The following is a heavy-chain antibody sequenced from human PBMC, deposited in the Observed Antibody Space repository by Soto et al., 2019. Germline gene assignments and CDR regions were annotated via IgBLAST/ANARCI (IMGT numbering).Heavy chain of an antibody. CDR1: GFTFSSYG. CDR3: AREEWQWVGRGWDY. D-gene: IGHD6-19*01. V-gene: IGHV3-33*01. Sequence: QVQLVESGGGVVQPGRSLRLSCAASGFTFSSYGMHWVRQAPGKGLEWVAVIWYDGSNKYYADSVKGRFTISRDNSKNTLYLQMNRLRAEDTAVYYWAREEWQWVGRGWDYWGQGTLVTVSS. J-gene: IGHJ4*02. CDR2: IWYDGSNK.